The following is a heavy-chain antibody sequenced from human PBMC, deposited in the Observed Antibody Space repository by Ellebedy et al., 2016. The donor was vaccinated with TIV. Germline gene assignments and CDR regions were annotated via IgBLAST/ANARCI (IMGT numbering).Heavy chain of an antibody. J-gene: IGHJ4*02. CDR2: IYHSGTT. CDR3: ARDLNHSDWYTPWYYFDS. CDR1: NYSISSGYF. Sequence: MPSETLSLTCTVSNYSISSGYFWGWIRQPPGKGLEWLGNIYHSGTTSYNPPLKSRVAIPVATSKNQFSQKLNSVTAADTAIYYCARDLNHSDWYTPWYYFDSWGQGTLVTVSS. D-gene: IGHD3-9*01. V-gene: IGHV4-38-2*02.